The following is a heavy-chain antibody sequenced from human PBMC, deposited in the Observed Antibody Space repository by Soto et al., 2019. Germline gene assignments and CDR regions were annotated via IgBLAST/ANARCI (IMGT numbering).Heavy chain of an antibody. CDR1: GFTVSSNY. D-gene: IGHD1-7*01. V-gene: IGHV3-66*01. Sequence: PSETLSLTCTVSGFTVSSNYMSWVRQAPGKGLEWVSVIYSGGSTYYADSVKGRFTISRDNSKNTLYLQMNSLRAEDTAVYYCARDRLELPYYYYYYMDVWGKGTTVTVSS. J-gene: IGHJ6*03. CDR2: IYSGGST. CDR3: ARDRLELPYYYYYYMDV.